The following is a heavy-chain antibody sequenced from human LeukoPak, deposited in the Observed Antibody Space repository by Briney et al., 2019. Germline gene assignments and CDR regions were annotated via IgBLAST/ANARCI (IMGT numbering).Heavy chain of an antibody. CDR3: ARAPYDSSGYREYFQH. CDR1: GGTFSSYA. J-gene: IGHJ1*01. V-gene: IGHV1-69*04. CDR2: IIPILGIA. Sequence: SVKVSCKASGGTFSSYAISWVRQAPGQGLEWMGRIIPILGIANYAQKFQGRVTITADKSTGTAYMELSSLRSEDTAVYYCARAPYDSSGYREYFQHWGQGTLVTVSS. D-gene: IGHD3-22*01.